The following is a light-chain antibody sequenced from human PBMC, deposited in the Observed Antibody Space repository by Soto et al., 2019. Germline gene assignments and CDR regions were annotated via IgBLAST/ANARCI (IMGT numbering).Light chain of an antibody. CDR1: SSNIGSNT. J-gene: IGLJ1*01. CDR2: TNN. V-gene: IGLV1-44*01. CDR3: TAWDDSLNGYV. Sequence: VLTQPRSASGTPGQRVTISCSGSSSNIGSNTVNWYQQLPGTAPKVLIYTNNQRPSGVPDRFSGSKSGTSASLAISGLQSEDEADYYCTAWDDSLNGYVFGSGTKVTVL.